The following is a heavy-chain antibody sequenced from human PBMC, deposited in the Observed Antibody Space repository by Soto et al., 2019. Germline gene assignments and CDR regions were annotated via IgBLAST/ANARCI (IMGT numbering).Heavy chain of an antibody. CDR3: ARSKYYYDTSDYLDY. CDR1: GFTFSSDA. V-gene: IGHV3-30-3*01. Sequence: QVQLVESGGGVGQPGRSLRLSCAASGFTFSSDAMHWVRQAPGKGLEWVAVISYHGNDKYYADSVKGRFTISRDNSKNTLYLQMNSLRAEDTAVYFCARSKYYYDTSDYLDYWGQGTLVTVSS. CDR2: ISYHGNDK. D-gene: IGHD3-22*01. J-gene: IGHJ4*02.